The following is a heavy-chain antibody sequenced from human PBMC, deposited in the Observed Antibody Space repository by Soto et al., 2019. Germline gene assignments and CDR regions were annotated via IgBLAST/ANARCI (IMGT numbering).Heavy chain of an antibody. CDR2: LYPDSGDT. CDR3: ARDLKDWNFFGMDV. Sequence: DSLKDSCTASGYTLTRYYVQCVRQSPGQGLEWMGWLYPDSGDTNYAQKFQGRVTMTRDTSISTAYMELSRLTSDDTAVYYCARDLKDWNFFGMDVWGQGTTVTVSS. V-gene: IGHV1-2*02. D-gene: IGHD1-1*01. J-gene: IGHJ6*02. CDR1: GYTLTRYY.